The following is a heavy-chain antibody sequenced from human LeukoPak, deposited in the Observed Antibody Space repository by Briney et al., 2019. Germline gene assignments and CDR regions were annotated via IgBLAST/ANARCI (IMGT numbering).Heavy chain of an antibody. CDR3: AREQQLAHFDY. J-gene: IGHJ4*02. V-gene: IGHV4-39*07. CDR1: GGSISSSSYY. D-gene: IGHD6-13*01. CDR2: IYYSGST. Sequence: SETLYLTCTVSGGSISSSSYYWGWIRQPPGKGLEWIGSIYYSGSTYYNPSLKSRVTVSVDTSKNQFSLKLSSVTAADTAVYYCAREQQLAHFDYWGQGTLVTVSS.